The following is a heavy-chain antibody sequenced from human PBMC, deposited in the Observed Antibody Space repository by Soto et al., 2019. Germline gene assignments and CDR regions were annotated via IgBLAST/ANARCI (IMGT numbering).Heavy chain of an antibody. D-gene: IGHD3-16*02. Sequence: QVHLVQSGAEVKKPGASVKVSCKASGYTFTNYAIHWVRQAPGQRLEWMGWINAGNRNTEYSQKFQGRIIMTKDTCANTAHMELSSRTADDTAVYYCARGYDFVFGSYRSDAFDIWGQGTMVTVSS. CDR3: ARGYDFVFGSYRSDAFDI. CDR1: GYTFTNYA. V-gene: IGHV1-3*01. CDR2: INAGNRNT. J-gene: IGHJ3*02.